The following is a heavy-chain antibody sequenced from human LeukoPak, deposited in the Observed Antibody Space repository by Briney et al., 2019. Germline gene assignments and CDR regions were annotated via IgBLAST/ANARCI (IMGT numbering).Heavy chain of an antibody. CDR3: AKDGSPKHVDFDY. J-gene: IGHJ4*02. D-gene: IGHD3-10*01. Sequence: PGGSLRLSCAASGFTFSNYEMNWVRQAPGKGLEWVAFIRYDGSNKYYADSAKGRFTISRDNSKNTLYLQMNSLRAEDTAVYYCAKDGSPKHVDFDYWGQGTLVTVSS. CDR1: GFTFSNYE. CDR2: IRYDGSNK. V-gene: IGHV3-30*02.